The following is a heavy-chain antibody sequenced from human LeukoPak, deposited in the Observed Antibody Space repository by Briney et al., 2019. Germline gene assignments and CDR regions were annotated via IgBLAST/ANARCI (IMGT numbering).Heavy chain of an antibody. CDR3: ARDGFQGMILYVVYYMDV. CDR1: GYTFTDYF. V-gene: IGHV1-2*06. D-gene: IGHD2-21*01. CDR2: INPNTGGT. J-gene: IGHJ6*03. Sequence: ASVKVSCKASGYTFTDYFIQWVRQAPGQGPEWMGRINPNTGGTNYAQKFPGRVTFTIDTSTNTAYMELSRLRPDDTAVYYCARDGFQGMILYVVYYMDVWGKGTTVTVSS.